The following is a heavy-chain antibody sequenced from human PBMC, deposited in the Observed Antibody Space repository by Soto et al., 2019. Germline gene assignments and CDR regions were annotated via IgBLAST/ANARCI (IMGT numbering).Heavy chain of an antibody. D-gene: IGHD3-10*01. CDR2: IIPIFGTA. CDR1: GGTFSSYA. V-gene: IGHV1-69*01. J-gene: IGHJ6*02. CDR3: ARAVDYYGSGSYTYGMDV. Sequence: QVQLVQSGAEVKKPGSSVKVSCKASGGTFSSYAISWVRQAPGQGLEWMGGIIPIFGTANYAQKFQGRVTITADESTSTAYMELSSLRSEDTALYYCARAVDYYGSGSYTYGMDVWGQGTTVTVSS.